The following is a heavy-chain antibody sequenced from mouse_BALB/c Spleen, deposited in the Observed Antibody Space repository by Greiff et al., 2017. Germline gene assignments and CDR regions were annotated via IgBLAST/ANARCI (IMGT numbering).Heavy chain of an antibody. J-gene: IGHJ4*01. V-gene: IGHV2-9*02. D-gene: IGHD4-1*01. CDR1: GFSLTSYG. CDR3: AREKATGTLGDY. CDR2: IWAGGST. Sequence: VMLVESGPGLVAPSQSLSITCTVSGFSLTSYGVHWVRQPPGKGLEWLGVIWAGGSTNYNSALMSRLSISKDNSKSQVFLKMNSLQTDDTAMYYCAREKATGTLGDYWGQGTSVTVSS.